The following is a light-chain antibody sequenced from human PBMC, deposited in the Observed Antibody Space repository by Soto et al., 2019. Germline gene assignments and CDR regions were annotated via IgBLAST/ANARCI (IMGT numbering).Light chain of an antibody. J-gene: IGKJ2*01. V-gene: IGKV1-39*01. CDR2: SAT. CDR1: QSIGSY. CDR3: QQSYTAPH. Sequence: DIQMTQSTSSLSASVGDRVTITCRASQSIGSYLNWYQQKPGKAPKLLIHSATILQGGVPSRFSGSESGTDFTLTITNLQPGDFATYFCQQSYTAPHFGQGTKLVIK.